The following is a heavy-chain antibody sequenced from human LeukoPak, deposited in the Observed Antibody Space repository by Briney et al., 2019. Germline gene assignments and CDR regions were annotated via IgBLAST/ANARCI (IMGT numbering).Heavy chain of an antibody. CDR1: GFTFTSSA. Sequence: SVKVSCKASGFTFTSSAMQWVRQARGQRLEWIGWIVVGSGNTNYAQKFQERVTITRDMSTSTAYMELSSLRSEDTAVYYCARDPSNSGYDYLYYFDYWGQGTLVTVSS. D-gene: IGHD5-12*01. V-gene: IGHV1-58*02. J-gene: IGHJ4*02. CDR3: ARDPSNSGYDYLYYFDY. CDR2: IVVGSGNT.